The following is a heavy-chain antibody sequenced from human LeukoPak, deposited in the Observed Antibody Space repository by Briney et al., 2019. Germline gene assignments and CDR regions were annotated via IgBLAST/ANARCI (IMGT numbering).Heavy chain of an antibody. CDR2: INSDGSST. Sequence: VSRINSDGSSTSYADSVKGRFTISRDNAKNTLYLQMNSLRAEDTAVYYCARGSRGSWYFYYWGQGTLVTVSS. J-gene: IGHJ4*02. D-gene: IGHD6-13*01. CDR3: ARGSRGSWYFYY. V-gene: IGHV3-74*01.